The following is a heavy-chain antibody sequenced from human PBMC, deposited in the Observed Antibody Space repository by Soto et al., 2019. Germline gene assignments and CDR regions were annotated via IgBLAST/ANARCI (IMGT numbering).Heavy chain of an antibody. CDR2: TSTSSTTK. J-gene: IGHJ4*02. CDR3: AGSYSSGNWYFDY. CDR1: GFSFSAYS. V-gene: IGHV3-48*02. Sequence: GGSLRLSCAASGFSFSAYSMNWVRQAPGKGLEWIAYTSTSSTTKYYADSVRGRFSISRDNANDLLYLDMDKLRDEDTGIYYCAGSYSSGNWYFDYWGLGTPVTVSS. D-gene: IGHD3-10*01.